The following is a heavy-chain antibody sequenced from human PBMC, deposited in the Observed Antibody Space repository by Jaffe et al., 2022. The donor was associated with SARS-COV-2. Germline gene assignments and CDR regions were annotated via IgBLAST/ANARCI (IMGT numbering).Heavy chain of an antibody. Sequence: EVQLVESGGGLVQPGGSLRLSCAASGFGFTYYSMNWVRQAPGKGLEWVSYISSSSNNINYADSVKGRFTVSRDNAKNSLYLQMSSLRDDDTAVYYCASKSASFAFDMWGQGTTVIVSS. CDR1: GFGFTYYS. V-gene: IGHV3-48*02. CDR3: ASKSASFAFDM. J-gene: IGHJ3*02. CDR2: ISSSSNNI.